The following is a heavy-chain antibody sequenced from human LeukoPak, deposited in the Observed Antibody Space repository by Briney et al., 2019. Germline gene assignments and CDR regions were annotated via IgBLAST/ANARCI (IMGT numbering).Heavy chain of an antibody. Sequence: ASVKVSCKTSGGTFSNYAISWVRQAPGQGLEGMGGIIPIFGTTHYAHRFQGRVTITADESTSTAYMDLSSLTSEDTAVYYCARALDTSMSTSGFFDSWGQGTLVTVSS. J-gene: IGHJ4*02. CDR2: IIPIFGTT. CDR3: ARALDTSMSTSGFFDS. V-gene: IGHV1-69*13. D-gene: IGHD5-18*01. CDR1: GGTFSNYA.